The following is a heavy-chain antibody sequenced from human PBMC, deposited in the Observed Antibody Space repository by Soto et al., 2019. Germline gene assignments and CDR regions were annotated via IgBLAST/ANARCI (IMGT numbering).Heavy chain of an antibody. V-gene: IGHV3-23*01. Sequence: VGSLRLSGAASGFSFSTYILAWVRQAAGKGPQWVSGLSGGGANTFYIDSVRGRFTISVDISRNTVFLQMDSLRVDDTAVYYCARWSGYADAWGRGTLVTVSS. CDR1: GFSFSTYI. J-gene: IGHJ4*02. D-gene: IGHD4-17*01. CDR3: ARWSGYADA. CDR2: LSGGGANT.